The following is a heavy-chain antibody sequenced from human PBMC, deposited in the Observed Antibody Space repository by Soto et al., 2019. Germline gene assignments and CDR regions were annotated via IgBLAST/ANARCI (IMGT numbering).Heavy chain of an antibody. J-gene: IGHJ4*02. Sequence: EVQLVESGGGLVQPGGSRRLSCAVSGFTFSSFWMHWVRQAPGEGLVWVSRINTDGSSTSYADSVKGRFTISRDNAKNTLYIQMNSLRVEDTAMYYCAKRGVDTFGLSYWGQGTLVTVSS. CDR2: INTDGSST. CDR1: GFTFSSFW. V-gene: IGHV3-74*01. CDR3: AKRGVDTFGLSY. D-gene: IGHD3-10*01.